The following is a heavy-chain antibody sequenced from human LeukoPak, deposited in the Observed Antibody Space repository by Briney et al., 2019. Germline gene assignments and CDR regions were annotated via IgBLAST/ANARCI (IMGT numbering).Heavy chain of an antibody. CDR3: ARAPYDFWRGYRGRWFDP. V-gene: IGHV4-30-4*08. J-gene: IGHJ5*02. CDR1: GGSISSGDYY. Sequence: PSQTLSLTCTVSGGSISSGDYYWSWIRQPPGKGLEWIGYIYYSGSTYYNPSLKSRVTISVDTSKNQFSLKLSSVTAADTAVYYCARAPYDFWRGYRGRWFDPSGQGTLVTVSS. CDR2: IYYSGST. D-gene: IGHD3-3*01.